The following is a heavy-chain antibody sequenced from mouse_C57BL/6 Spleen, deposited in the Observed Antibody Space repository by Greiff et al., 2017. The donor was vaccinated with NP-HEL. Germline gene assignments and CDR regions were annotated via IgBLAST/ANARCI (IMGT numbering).Heavy chain of an antibody. D-gene: IGHD2-4*01. J-gene: IGHJ4*01. Sequence: VQVVESGPELVKPGASVKISCKASGYAFSSSWMNWVKQRPGKGLEWIGRIYPGDGDTNYNGKFKGKATLTADKSSSTAYMQLSSLTSEDSAVYFCARHGGYDYGYAMDYWGQGTSVTVSS. CDR1: GYAFSSSW. CDR2: IYPGDGDT. V-gene: IGHV1-82*01. CDR3: ARHGGYDYGYAMDY.